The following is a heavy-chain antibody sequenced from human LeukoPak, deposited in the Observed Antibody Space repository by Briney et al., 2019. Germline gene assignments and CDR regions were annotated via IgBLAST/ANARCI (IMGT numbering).Heavy chain of an antibody. CDR2: IVVGSGNT. CDR1: GFTFTDSA. V-gene: IGHV1-58*02. CDR3: ARVTASGYFDY. J-gene: IGHJ4*02. D-gene: IGHD3-22*01. Sequence: ASVKVSCKASGFTFTDSAIQWVRQARGQRLEWIGWIVVGSGNTNYAQTYYERLSITRDISTGTAYMELSSLRTEDTAVYYCARVTASGYFDYWGQGTQVTVSS.